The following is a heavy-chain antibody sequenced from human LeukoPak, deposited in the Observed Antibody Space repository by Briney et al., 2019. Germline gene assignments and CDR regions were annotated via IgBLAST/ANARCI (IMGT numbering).Heavy chain of an antibody. J-gene: IGHJ4*02. CDR2: IYYSGST. V-gene: IGHV4-59*01. CDR1: GGSISSYY. Sequence: SETLSLTCTVSGGSISSYYWSWIRQPPGKGLEWIGYIYYSGSTNYNPSLKSRVTISVDTSRNQFSLKLSSVTAADTAVYFCARGLYGSGTFGYWDQGTLVTVSS. D-gene: IGHD3-10*01. CDR3: ARGLYGSGTFGY.